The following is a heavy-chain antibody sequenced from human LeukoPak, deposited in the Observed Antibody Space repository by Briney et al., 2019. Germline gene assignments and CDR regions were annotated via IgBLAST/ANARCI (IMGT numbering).Heavy chain of an antibody. CDR1: GYTFTTYY. CDR2: INPSGGST. J-gene: IGHJ5*02. CDR3: ARGVPGRVYDSTKRGLFDP. V-gene: IGHV1-46*01. D-gene: IGHD3-22*01. Sequence: AAVKVSCKASGYTFTTYYIHWVRQAPGQGLEWMGIINPSGGSTSYAQKFQGRVTMTRDTSTSTVYMQLSSLRSEDTAVYYCARGVPGRVYDSTKRGLFDPWGQGVLVTVSS.